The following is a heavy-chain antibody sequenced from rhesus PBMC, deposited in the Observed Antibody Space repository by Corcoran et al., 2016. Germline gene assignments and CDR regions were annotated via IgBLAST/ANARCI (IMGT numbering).Heavy chain of an antibody. CDR3: ARDRSYGNSYGLDS. J-gene: IGHJ6*01. CDR2: FVGYCDST. CDR1: GASIRSNC. D-gene: IGHD4-35*01. V-gene: IGHV4-80*01. Sequence: QVPLRESGPGLVKPSETLSLTCTVSGASIRSNCWSWIRPPPGTGLEWIGEFVGYCDSTNYNPSLKSLVTVSKDASKNQFFLKLNSVTAADTAVYYCARDRSYGNSYGLDSWGQGVVVTVSS.